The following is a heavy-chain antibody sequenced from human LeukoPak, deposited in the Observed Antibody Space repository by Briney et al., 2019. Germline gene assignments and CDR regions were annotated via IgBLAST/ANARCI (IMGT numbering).Heavy chain of an antibody. CDR1: GFTFSSYA. V-gene: IGHV3-23*01. J-gene: IGHJ4*02. Sequence: GGSLRLSCAASGFTFSSYAMSWVRQAPGKGLEWVSAISRGGSSTYYADPVKGRFTISRDNSKNTLYLHMNSLRAEATAVYYCAKGSMADRLRDFDYWGQGTLVTVSS. D-gene: IGHD6-6*01. CDR3: AKGSMADRLRDFDY. CDR2: ISRGGSST.